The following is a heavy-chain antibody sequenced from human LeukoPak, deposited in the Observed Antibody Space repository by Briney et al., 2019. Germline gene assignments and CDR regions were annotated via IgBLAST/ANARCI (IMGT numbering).Heavy chain of an antibody. J-gene: IGHJ6*03. D-gene: IGHD3-22*01. CDR3: ACRALYYYDSSGSIALYYYYMDV. Sequence: KPLETLSLTSTVSGGSISSYYWSWIRQPPGKGLEWIGYIYYSGSTNYNPSLKSRVTISVDTSKNQFSLKLSSVTAADTAVYCCACRALYYYDSSGSIALYYYYMDVWGKGTTVTVSS. CDR2: IYYSGST. CDR1: GGSISSYY. V-gene: IGHV4-59*01.